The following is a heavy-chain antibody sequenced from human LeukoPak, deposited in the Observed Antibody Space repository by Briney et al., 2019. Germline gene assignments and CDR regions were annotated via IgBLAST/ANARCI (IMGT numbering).Heavy chain of an antibody. CDR1: GGSISSYY. V-gene: IGHV4-4*07. CDR3: ARNHGSGRGEWFDP. D-gene: IGHD3-10*01. CDR2: IYTSGST. J-gene: IGHJ5*02. Sequence: KASETLSLTCTVSGGSISSYYWSWIRQPAGKGLEWIGRIYTSGSTNYNPSLKSRVTISVDTSKNQFSLKMSTVTAADTAVYYCARNHGSGRGEWFDPWGQGTLVTVSS.